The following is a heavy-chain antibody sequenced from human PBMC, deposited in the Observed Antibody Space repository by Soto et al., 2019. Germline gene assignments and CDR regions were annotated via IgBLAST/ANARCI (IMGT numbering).Heavy chain of an antibody. Sequence: EVQLVESGGGLVKPGGSLRLSCAASGFTFKNAWMNWVRQAPGKGLEWVGRIKSKTDGETTHYAAPVRGRFTISRDDLKNTLYLQMNRLNTEDTAVYFCTTSPNSIMAGGTPPDYWGQGTLVTVSS. CDR2: IKSKTDGETT. CDR3: TTSPNSIMAGGTPPDY. D-gene: IGHD2-15*01. J-gene: IGHJ4*02. V-gene: IGHV3-15*07. CDR1: GFTFKNAW.